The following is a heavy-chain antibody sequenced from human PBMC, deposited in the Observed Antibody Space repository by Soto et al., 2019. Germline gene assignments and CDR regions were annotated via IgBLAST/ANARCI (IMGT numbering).Heavy chain of an antibody. CDR3: AKEGREWLVTSDLNS. CDR2: ISGSGGTT. D-gene: IGHD6-19*01. Sequence: PGGSLRLSCAASGFTFSSYGMSWVRQAPGKGLEWVSVISGSGGTTYYADSVKGRFTISRDNSKNTVSLEMTSLRAEHTAVYSCAKEGREWLVTSDLNSWSQGALVTVSS. CDR1: GFTFSSYG. J-gene: IGHJ4*02. V-gene: IGHV3-23*01.